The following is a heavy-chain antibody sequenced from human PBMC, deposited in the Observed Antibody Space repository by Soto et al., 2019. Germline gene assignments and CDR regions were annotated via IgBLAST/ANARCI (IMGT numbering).Heavy chain of an antibody. CDR2: INPNSGGT. CDR1: GYTFTGYY. CDR3: ARDRKGRWLQKYYYYGMDV. D-gene: IGHD5-12*01. J-gene: IGHJ6*02. Sequence: ASVRVSCKASGYTFTGYYMNWVRQAPGQGLEWMGWINPNSGGTNYAQKFQGWVTMTRDTSISTAYMELSRLRSDDTAVYYCARDRKGRWLQKYYYYGMDVWGQGTTVTVSS. V-gene: IGHV1-2*04.